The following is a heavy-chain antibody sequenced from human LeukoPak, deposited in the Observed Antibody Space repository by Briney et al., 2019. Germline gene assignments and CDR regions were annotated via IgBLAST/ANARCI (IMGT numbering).Heavy chain of an antibody. CDR2: IIPIFGTA. Sequence: ASVRVSCKASGGTFSSYAISWVRQAPGQGLEWMGGIIPIFGTANYAQKFQGRVTIIADESTSTAYMELSSLRSEDTAVYYCARDGPGYCSSTSCLSPWGQGTLVTVSS. CDR1: GGTFSSYA. D-gene: IGHD2-2*01. J-gene: IGHJ5*02. V-gene: IGHV1-69*01. CDR3: ARDGPGYCSSTSCLSP.